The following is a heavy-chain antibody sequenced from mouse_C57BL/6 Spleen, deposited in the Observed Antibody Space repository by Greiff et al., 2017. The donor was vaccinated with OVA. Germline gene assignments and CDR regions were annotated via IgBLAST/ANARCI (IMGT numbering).Heavy chain of an antibody. CDR2: IDPSDSET. V-gene: IGHV1-52*01. Sequence: VKLQQPGAELVRPGSSVKLSCKASGYTFTSYWMHWVKQRPIQGLEWIGNIDPSDSETHYNQKFKDKATLTVDKSSSTAYMQLSSLTSEDSAVYYCARSPTVSDYAMDYWGQGTSVTVSS. CDR1: GYTFTSYW. J-gene: IGHJ4*01. D-gene: IGHD4-1*02. CDR3: ARSPTVSDYAMDY.